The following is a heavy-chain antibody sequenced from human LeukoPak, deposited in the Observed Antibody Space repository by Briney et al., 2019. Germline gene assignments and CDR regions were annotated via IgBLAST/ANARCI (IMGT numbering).Heavy chain of an antibody. Sequence: ASVKVSCKASGYTYTTDGISWVRQAPGQELEWMGWIDTYSGKTNYAQKFQGRVTMTSDTSTSTAYMELRSLGSDDTAVYYCARDRGIAEADSFDPWGQGTLVTVSS. J-gene: IGHJ5*02. D-gene: IGHD6-13*01. CDR2: IDTYSGKT. CDR3: ARDRGIAEADSFDP. V-gene: IGHV1-18*01. CDR1: GYTYTTDG.